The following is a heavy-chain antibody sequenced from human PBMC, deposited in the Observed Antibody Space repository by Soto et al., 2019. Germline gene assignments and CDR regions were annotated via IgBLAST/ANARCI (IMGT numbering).Heavy chain of an antibody. J-gene: IGHJ4*02. CDR2: IWYDGSNK. CDR1: GFTFSSYG. V-gene: IGHV3-33*01. CDR3: ARDRGYQPYFDY. D-gene: IGHD2-2*01. Sequence: GGSLGLSCAASGFTFSSYGMHWVRQAPGKGLEWVAVIWYDGSNKYYADSVKGRFTISRDNSKNTLYLQMNSLRAEDTAVYYCARDRGYQPYFDYWGQGTLVTVSS.